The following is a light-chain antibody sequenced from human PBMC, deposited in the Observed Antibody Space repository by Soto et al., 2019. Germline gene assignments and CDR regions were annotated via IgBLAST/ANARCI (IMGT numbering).Light chain of an antibody. V-gene: IGLV2-8*01. CDR1: SSDIGGYNY. J-gene: IGLJ2*01. Sequence: QSALTQPPSASGSPGQSVTISCTGTSSDIGGYNYVSWYQQHPGKAPKLMIYQVSKRPSGVPDRFSGSKSGNTASLTVSGIQAEDEADYYCSSYVGRKVFGGGTKLTVL. CDR2: QVS. CDR3: SSYVGRKV.